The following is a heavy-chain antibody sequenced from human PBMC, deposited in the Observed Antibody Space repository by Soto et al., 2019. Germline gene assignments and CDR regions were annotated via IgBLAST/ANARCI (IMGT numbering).Heavy chain of an antibody. J-gene: IGHJ6*02. D-gene: IGHD3-16*01. Sequence: SETLSLTCTVSGGSVSSGIYYWSWIRHPPGKGLEWIGYIYYSGSTNYNPSLKSRVTISVDTSKNQFSLKLSSVTAADTAVYYCARGTGLVTNYYYYGMDVWGQGPTITV. V-gene: IGHV4-61*01. CDR1: GGSVSSGIYY. CDR2: IYYSGST. CDR3: ARGTGLVTNYYYYGMDV.